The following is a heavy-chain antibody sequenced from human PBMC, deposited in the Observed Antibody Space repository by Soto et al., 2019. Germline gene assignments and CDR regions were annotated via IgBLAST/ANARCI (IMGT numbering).Heavy chain of an antibody. CDR2: IWNDGNNR. Sequence: GGSLRLSCAASGFSLRSFGVHWVRQAPGKGLEWVAVIWNDGNNRRYGDSVRGRFTVSSDNSKKTVYLQMDSLRGEDTAMYYCARDRELGRTSPYFDFWGQGILVTV. CDR3: ARDRELGRTSPYFDF. J-gene: IGHJ4*02. CDR1: GFSLRSFG. D-gene: IGHD3-10*01. V-gene: IGHV3-33*01.